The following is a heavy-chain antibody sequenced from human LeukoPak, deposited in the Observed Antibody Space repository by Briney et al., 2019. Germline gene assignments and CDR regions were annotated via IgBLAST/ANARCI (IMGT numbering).Heavy chain of an antibody. J-gene: IGHJ6*02. D-gene: IGHD2-15*01. CDR1: GGSICSGGYS. V-gene: IGHV4-30-2*01. CDR2: IYHSGST. Sequence: PSQTLSLTCAVSGGSICSGGYSWSWIRQPPGKGLEWIGYIYHSGSTYYNPSLKSRVTISVDRSKNQFSLKLSSVTAADTAVYYCAGVPLLYYYYGMDVWGQGTTVTVSS. CDR3: AGVPLLYYYYGMDV.